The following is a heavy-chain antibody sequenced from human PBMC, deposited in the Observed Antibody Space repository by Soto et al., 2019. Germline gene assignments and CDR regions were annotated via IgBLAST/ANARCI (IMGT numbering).Heavy chain of an antibody. CDR3: ARSRRDGYPVDP. CDR2: IYYSGST. J-gene: IGHJ5*02. Sequence: TLSLTCTVSGGSISSGGYYWSGIRQHPGKGLEWIGYIYYSGSTYYNPSLKSRVTISVDTSKNQFSLKLSSVTAADTAVYYCARSRRDGYPVDPWGQGTLVTVSS. D-gene: IGHD5-12*01. V-gene: IGHV4-31*02. CDR1: GGSISSGGYY.